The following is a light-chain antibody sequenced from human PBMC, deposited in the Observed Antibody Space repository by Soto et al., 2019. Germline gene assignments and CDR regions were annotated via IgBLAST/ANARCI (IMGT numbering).Light chain of an antibody. Sequence: EIVLTQSPATLSLSPGERATLSFRASQSVSSYLAWYQQKPGQAPRLLIYDASNRATGIPDRFSGSGSGTDFTLTISRLEPEDFAVYYCQQYDISPPLTFGGGTKVDIK. J-gene: IGKJ4*01. CDR1: QSVSSY. V-gene: IGKV3-11*01. CDR3: QQYDISPPLT. CDR2: DAS.